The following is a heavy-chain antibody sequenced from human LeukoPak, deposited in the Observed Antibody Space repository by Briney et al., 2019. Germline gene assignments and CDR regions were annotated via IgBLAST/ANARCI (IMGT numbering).Heavy chain of an antibody. Sequence: GASVKVSCKASGYTFTSYYMHWVRQAPGQGLEWMGIINPSGGSTSYAQKFQGRVTMTRDTSTSTVYMELSSLRSEDTAVYYCARDQASMVRGVYGMDVWDQGTTVTVSS. D-gene: IGHD3-10*01. V-gene: IGHV1-46*01. J-gene: IGHJ6*02. CDR1: GYTFTSYY. CDR2: INPSGGST. CDR3: ARDQASMVRGVYGMDV.